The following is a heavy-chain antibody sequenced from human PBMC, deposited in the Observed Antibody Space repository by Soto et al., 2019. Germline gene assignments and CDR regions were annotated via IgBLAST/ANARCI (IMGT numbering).Heavy chain of an antibody. J-gene: IGHJ6*02. CDR3: AKFYGSGNYYPGDYYYYGIYV. CDR2: ISGSGGST. Sequence: EGQLLESGGGLAQRGGSLRLSCAASGFTFSNFAMTWGRQAPGKGLEWASAISGSGGSTYYADPVQGRFTVSRDNSRKTRYLQMNSLRGEDTAVYYCAKFYGSGNYYPGDYYYYGIYVWGPGTTVNVSS. V-gene: IGHV3-23*01. CDR1: GFTFSNFA. D-gene: IGHD3-10*01.